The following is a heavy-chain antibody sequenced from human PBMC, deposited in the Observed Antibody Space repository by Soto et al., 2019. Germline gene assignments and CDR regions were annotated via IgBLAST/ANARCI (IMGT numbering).Heavy chain of an antibody. V-gene: IGHV3-15*01. Sequence: GGSLRLSCAASGFTFSNAWMSWVRQAPGKGLEWVGRIKSKTDGGTTDYAAPVKGRFTISRDDSKNTLYLQMNSLKTEDTAVYYCTTDRVKPLWFGELFRSDIDYWGQGTLVTVSS. D-gene: IGHD3-10*01. CDR1: GFTFSNAW. J-gene: IGHJ4*02. CDR3: TTDRVKPLWFGELFRSDIDY. CDR2: IKSKTDGGTT.